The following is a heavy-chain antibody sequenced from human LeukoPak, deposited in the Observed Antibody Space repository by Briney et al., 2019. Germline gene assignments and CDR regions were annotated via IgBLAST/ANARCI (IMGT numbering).Heavy chain of an antibody. J-gene: IGHJ4*02. Sequence: PGGSVPLFCAASGFTFNNYWMNWVGQAPGKGLEWVANIKEDEKDGSERYYVDSVKGRFTISRDNALNSLFLQMNSLRAEDTAVYYCARVQQLARYTGVLDYWGQ. CDR3: ARVQQLARYTGVLDY. V-gene: IGHV3-7*02. D-gene: IGHD6-13*01. CDR2: IKEDEKDGSER. CDR1: GFTFNNYW.